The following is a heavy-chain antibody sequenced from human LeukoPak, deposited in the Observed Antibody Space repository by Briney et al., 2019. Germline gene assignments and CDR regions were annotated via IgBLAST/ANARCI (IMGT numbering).Heavy chain of an antibody. Sequence: SETLSLTCTVSGGSMNTYYWSWIRQPPGKGLEWIGYIYHSGSTNYNPSLKSRVTMSVDTSKNQFSLKLSSVTAADTAVYYCARVQYYDILTGYYKGRGDYYYMDVWGKGTTVTVSS. CDR3: ARVQYYDILTGYYKGRGDYYYMDV. V-gene: IGHV4-59*01. J-gene: IGHJ6*03. CDR2: IYHSGST. CDR1: GGSMNTYY. D-gene: IGHD3-9*01.